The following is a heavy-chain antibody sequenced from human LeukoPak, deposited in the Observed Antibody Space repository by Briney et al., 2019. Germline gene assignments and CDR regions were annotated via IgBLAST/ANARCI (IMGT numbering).Heavy chain of an antibody. CDR3: ARDNSRREGGTTFWWFDP. J-gene: IGHJ5*02. CDR1: GFTFTAYW. Sequence: ASVKVSCKASGFTFTAYWMHWVRQAPGQGLEWMGVINPTADNRVYAQKFQGRVTMTRDTSTSTAYMELSSLRSEDTAVYFCARDNSRREGGTTFWWFDPWGQGTLVTVP. D-gene: IGHD1-26*01. CDR2: INPTADNR. V-gene: IGHV1-46*01.